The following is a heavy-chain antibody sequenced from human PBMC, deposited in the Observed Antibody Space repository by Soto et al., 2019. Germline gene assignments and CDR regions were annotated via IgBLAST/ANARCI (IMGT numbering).Heavy chain of an antibody. J-gene: IGHJ4*01. D-gene: IGHD3-10*01. Sequence: VASGGGLVQPGGSLRLSCAASGFTLRSYWMSWVRQAPGKGLEWLATIKTDASEKKYVDSVKGRFTVSRDNAKNSLYLQMDSLRAEDTAVYYCARDSVDVSGSSVNHYLDCWGRGTLVTVSS. V-gene: IGHV3-7*01. CDR2: IKTDASEK. CDR3: ARDSVDVSGSSVNHYLDC. CDR1: GFTLRSYW.